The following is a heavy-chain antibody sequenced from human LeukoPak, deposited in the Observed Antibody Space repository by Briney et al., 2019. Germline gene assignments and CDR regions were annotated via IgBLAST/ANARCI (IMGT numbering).Heavy chain of an antibody. D-gene: IGHD7-27*01. CDR2: IVVGSGNT. Sequence: SVKVSCKASGFTFPRSVMQWVRQARGQRLEWIGWIVVGSGNTNYAQKFQEGVTITRDMSTSTAYMELSSLRSEDTAVYYCAADLGPHGDHDIWGQGTMVTVSS. V-gene: IGHV1-58*02. CDR3: AADLGPHGDHDI. J-gene: IGHJ3*02. CDR1: GFTFPRSV.